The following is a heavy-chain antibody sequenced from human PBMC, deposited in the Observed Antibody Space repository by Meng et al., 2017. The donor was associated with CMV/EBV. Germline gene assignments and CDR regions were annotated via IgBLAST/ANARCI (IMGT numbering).Heavy chain of an antibody. D-gene: IGHD3-3*01. J-gene: IGHJ6*02. CDR3: ARDNDFWSGYYRYYYYYYGMDV. CDR2: ISSSSSYI. CDR1: GFTFSSYS. Sequence: GESLKISCAASGFTFSSYSMNWVRQAPGKGLEWVSSISSSSSYIYYADSVKGRFTISRDNAKNSLYLQMISLRAEDTAVYYCARDNDFWSGYYRYYYYYYGMDVWGQGTTVTVSS. V-gene: IGHV3-21*01.